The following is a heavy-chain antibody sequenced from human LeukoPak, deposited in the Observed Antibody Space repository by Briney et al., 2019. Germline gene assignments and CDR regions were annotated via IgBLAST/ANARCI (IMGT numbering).Heavy chain of an antibody. V-gene: IGHV3-30*02. D-gene: IGHD1-26*01. CDR1: GFTFSSYG. CDR3: AKSVSLVTYFDY. Sequence: GGSLRLSCAASGFTFSSYGMHWVRQAPGKGLEWVAFIRYDGSNKYYAGSVKGRFTISRDNSKNTLYLQMNSLRAEDTAVYYCAKSVSLVTYFDYWGQGTLVTVSS. J-gene: IGHJ4*02. CDR2: IRYDGSNK.